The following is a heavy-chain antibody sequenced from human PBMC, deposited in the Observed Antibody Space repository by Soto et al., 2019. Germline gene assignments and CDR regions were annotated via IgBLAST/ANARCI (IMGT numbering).Heavy chain of an antibody. CDR2: IKGDGSEK. CDR3: AKDVR. V-gene: IGHV3-7*04. J-gene: IGHJ4*02. CDR1: GFTFSSHW. Sequence: EVHLVESGGDLVQPGGSLRLSCXXXGFTFSSHWMSWVRQAPGKGLEWVANIKGDGSEKYYVDSVKGRFTISRDNAKNSLFLQMNSLRVEDTALYYCAKDVRWGQGTLVTVSS.